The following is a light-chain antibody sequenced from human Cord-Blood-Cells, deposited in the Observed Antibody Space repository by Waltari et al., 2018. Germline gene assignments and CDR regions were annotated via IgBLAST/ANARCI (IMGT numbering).Light chain of an antibody. CDR2: EVS. Sequence: QPPLPQPAPVLGFPGQPITSPCPGPSVDFGVLNLFPWYQQHPGKAPKLMIYEVSKRPSGVSNRFSGSKSGNTASLTISGLQAEDEADYYCCSYAGSSTYVFGTGTKVTVL. CDR1: SVDFGVLNL. V-gene: IGLV2-23*02. CDR3: CSYAGSSTYV. J-gene: IGLJ1*01.